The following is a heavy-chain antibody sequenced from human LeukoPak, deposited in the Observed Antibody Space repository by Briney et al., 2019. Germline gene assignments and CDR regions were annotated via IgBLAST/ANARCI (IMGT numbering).Heavy chain of an antibody. CDR1: GYTFTVYY. Sequence: ASVTVSCKASGYTFTVYYMHWVWHAPGQGLGRMGWINPNSGGTNYAQKFPGRVTMTRDTSISTAYMELSRLRSDDRAAYYCWRGSGSYYIVYYYMDVWGKGTTVTVSS. V-gene: IGHV1-2*02. CDR2: INPNSGGT. J-gene: IGHJ6*03. CDR3: WRGSGSYYIVYYYMDV. D-gene: IGHD3-10*01.